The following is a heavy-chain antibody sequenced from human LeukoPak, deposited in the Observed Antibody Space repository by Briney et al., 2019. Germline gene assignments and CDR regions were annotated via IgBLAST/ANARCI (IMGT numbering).Heavy chain of an antibody. D-gene: IGHD4-11*01. CDR2: ISSSGSTI. CDR1: GFTFSDYY. V-gene: IGHV3-11*04. Sequence: GGSLRLSCAASGFTFSDYYMSGIRQAPGKGLEWVSYISSSGSTIYYADSVKGRFTISRDNAKNSLYLQMNSLRAEDTAVYYCARGGLQGYYYYMDVWGKGTTVTVSS. J-gene: IGHJ6*03. CDR3: ARGGLQGYYYYMDV.